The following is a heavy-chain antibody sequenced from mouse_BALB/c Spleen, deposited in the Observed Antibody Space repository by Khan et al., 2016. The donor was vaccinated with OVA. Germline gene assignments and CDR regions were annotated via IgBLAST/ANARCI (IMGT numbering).Heavy chain of an antibody. Sequence: QVQLKESGAELVRPGSSVKISCKASGYAFSSYWMNWVKQRPGQGLEWIGQIYPGDGDTKYNGKFKGKVTLTADKSSSTAYMQISSLTSEDSAVYFCAISGYDFFAYWGQGTLVTVSA. CDR1: GYAFSSYW. CDR2: IYPGDGDT. D-gene: IGHD2-14*01. J-gene: IGHJ3*01. V-gene: IGHV1-80*01. CDR3: AISGYDFFAY.